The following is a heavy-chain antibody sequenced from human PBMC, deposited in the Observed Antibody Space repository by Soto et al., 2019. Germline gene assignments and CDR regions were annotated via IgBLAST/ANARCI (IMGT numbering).Heavy chain of an antibody. J-gene: IGHJ6*02. CDR1: GGSVSSGSYY. CDR3: ARDCVGVPAAIQGGMDV. CDR2: IYYSGST. Sequence: TLSLTCTVSGGSVSSGSYYWSWIRQPPGKGLEWIGYIYYSGSTNYNPSLKSRVTISVDTSKNQFSLKLSSVTAADTAVYYCARDCVGVPAAIQGGMDVWGQGTTVTVSS. D-gene: IGHD2-2*01. V-gene: IGHV4-61*01.